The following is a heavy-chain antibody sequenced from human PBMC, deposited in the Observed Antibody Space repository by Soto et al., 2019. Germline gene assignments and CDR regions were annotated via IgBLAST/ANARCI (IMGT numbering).Heavy chain of an antibody. V-gene: IGHV2-5*02. CDR2: IYWDDDK. CDR3: SHSTSTSHYDLWSGSRTDF. J-gene: IGHJ6*02. CDR1: GFSLSTSGVG. D-gene: IGHD3-3*01. Sequence: ESGPTLVNPTQTLTLTCTFSGFSLSTSGVGVGWIRQPPGKALEWLALIYWDDDKRYSPSLKSRLTITKDTSKNQVVLTMTNMDPMDTATYFYSHSTSTSHYDLWSGSRTDFWGQGTTVTVSS.